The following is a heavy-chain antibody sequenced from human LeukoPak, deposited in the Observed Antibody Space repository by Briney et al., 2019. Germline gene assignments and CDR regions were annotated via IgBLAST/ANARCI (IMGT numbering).Heavy chain of an antibody. J-gene: IGHJ4*02. CDR1: GFTFSSYG. Sequence: PGGSLRLSCAASGFTFSSYGMHWVRQAPGKGLEWVAVISYDGSNKYYADSVKGRFTISRDNSKNTLYLQMNSLRAEDTAVYYCAKDRQGYSYGFFRPTYYFDYWGQGTLVTVSS. CDR2: ISYDGSNK. CDR3: AKDRQGYSYGFFRPTYYFDY. D-gene: IGHD5-18*01. V-gene: IGHV3-30*18.